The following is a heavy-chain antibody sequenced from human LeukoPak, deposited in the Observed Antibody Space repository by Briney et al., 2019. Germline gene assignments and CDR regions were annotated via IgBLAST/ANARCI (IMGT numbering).Heavy chain of an antibody. D-gene: IGHD4/OR15-4a*01. J-gene: IGHJ4*02. CDR1: GIFFTNFY. CDR3: ARRWANHDF. V-gene: IGHV3-7*01. Sequence: GGSLRLSCAASGIFFTNFYMTWVRQAPGKGLEWVANIKADGSEKSYVDSVKGRFTISRDNAKNAVYLQMNSLRAEDTALYYCARRWANHDFWGQGALVTVSS. CDR2: IKADGSEK.